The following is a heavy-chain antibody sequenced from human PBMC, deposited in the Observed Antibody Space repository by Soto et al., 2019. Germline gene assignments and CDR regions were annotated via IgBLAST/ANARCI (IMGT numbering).Heavy chain of an antibody. CDR3: ARGCSSTSCYTGYYYYYGMDV. CDR2: ISSSSSYI. Sequence: GGSLRLSXAASGFTFSSYSMNWVRQAPGKGLEWVSSISSSSSYIYYADSVKGRFTISRDNAKNSLYLQMNSLRAEDTAVYYCARGCSSTSCYTGYYYYYGMDVWGQGTTVTVSS. V-gene: IGHV3-21*01. J-gene: IGHJ6*02. CDR1: GFTFSSYS. D-gene: IGHD2-2*02.